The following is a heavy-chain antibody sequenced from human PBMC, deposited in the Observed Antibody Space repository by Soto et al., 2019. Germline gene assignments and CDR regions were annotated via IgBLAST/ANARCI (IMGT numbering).Heavy chain of an antibody. Sequence: SETLSLTCTVSGGSISSYYWSWIRQPPGKGLEWIGYIYYSGSTNYNPSLKSRVTISVDTSKNQFSLKLSSVTAADTAVYYCARSVSTYGDYIDYWGQGTLVTVSS. CDR1: GGSISSYY. V-gene: IGHV4-59*01. CDR3: ARSVSTYGDYIDY. D-gene: IGHD4-17*01. CDR2: IYYSGST. J-gene: IGHJ4*02.